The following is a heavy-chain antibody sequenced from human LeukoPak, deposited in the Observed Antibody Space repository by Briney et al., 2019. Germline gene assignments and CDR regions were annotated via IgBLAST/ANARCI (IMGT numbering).Heavy chain of an antibody. D-gene: IGHD3-22*01. Sequence: GGSLRLSCAASGFTFSSYSMNWVRQAPGKGLEWVSSISSSSSYIYYADSVKGRFTISRDNAKNSLYLQMNSLRAEDTAVYYCARDGIADSSGSKGASDYWGQGTLVTVSS. J-gene: IGHJ4*02. CDR1: GFTFSSYS. CDR2: ISSSSSYI. CDR3: ARDGIADSSGSKGASDY. V-gene: IGHV3-21*01.